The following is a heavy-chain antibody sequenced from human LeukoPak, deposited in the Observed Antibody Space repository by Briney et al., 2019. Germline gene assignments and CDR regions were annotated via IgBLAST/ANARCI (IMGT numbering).Heavy chain of an antibody. CDR3: TRHGGRDYYDSSEDAFDI. CDR2: IRSKTPTYAT. D-gene: IGHD3-22*01. Sequence: GGSLRLSCAASGFTFSGSAMHWVRQASGKGLEWVGRIRSKTPTYATAYAASVKGRFTISRDDSKNTAYLQMNSLKTEDTAVYYYTRHGGRDYYDSSEDAFDIWGQGTMVTVSS. CDR1: GFTFSGSA. V-gene: IGHV3-73*01. J-gene: IGHJ3*02.